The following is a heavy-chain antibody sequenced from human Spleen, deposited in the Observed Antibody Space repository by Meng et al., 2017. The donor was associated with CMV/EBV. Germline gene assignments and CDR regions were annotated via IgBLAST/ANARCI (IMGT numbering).Heavy chain of an antibody. CDR3: ARSHPPGWYANWLDP. CDR1: VSSNSAA. D-gene: IGHD6-19*01. CDR2: TYYKSKWYN. Sequence: VSSNSAAWNWIRQSPSSGLEWLGRTYYKSKWYNGYAVSVTSRITINPATSKNQFTLQLNSVTPEDTAVYYCARSHPPGWYANWLDPWGQGTLVTVSS. J-gene: IGHJ5*02. V-gene: IGHV6-1*01.